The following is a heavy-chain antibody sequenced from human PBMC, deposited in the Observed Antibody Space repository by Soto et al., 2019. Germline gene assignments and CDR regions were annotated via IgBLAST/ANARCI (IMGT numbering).Heavy chain of an antibody. D-gene: IGHD1-7*01. CDR1: GGSLSGYY. J-gene: IGHJ6*02. CDR2: INHRGSS. CDR3: ARSDNRNSLYGVDV. Sequence: PSETLSLTCAVHGGSLSGYYWSWIRQSPGKGLEWIGEINHRGSSDYNPSLKSRVTISIDASKNHVTLELTSVTAADTAVYYCARSDNRNSLYGVDVWGQGTAVPVSS. V-gene: IGHV4-34*01.